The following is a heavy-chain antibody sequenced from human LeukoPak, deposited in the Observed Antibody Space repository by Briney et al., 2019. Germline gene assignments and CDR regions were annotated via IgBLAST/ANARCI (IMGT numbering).Heavy chain of an antibody. D-gene: IGHD3-22*01. Sequence: ASVKVSCKASGGTFSSYAISWVRQAPGQGLEWMGGIIPIFGTASYAQKFQGGVTITTDESTSTAYMELSSLRSEDTAVYYCARAVDYYDSSGYYYFDYWGQGTLVTVSS. CDR2: IIPIFGTA. V-gene: IGHV1-69*05. CDR3: ARAVDYYDSSGYYYFDY. J-gene: IGHJ4*02. CDR1: GGTFSSYA.